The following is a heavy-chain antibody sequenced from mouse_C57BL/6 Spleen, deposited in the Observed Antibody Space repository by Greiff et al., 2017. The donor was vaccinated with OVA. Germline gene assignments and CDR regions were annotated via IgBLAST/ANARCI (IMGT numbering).Heavy chain of an antibody. D-gene: IGHD1-1*01. CDR3: ANLYGSSCDD. V-gene: IGHV1-82*01. Sequence: QVQLQQSGPELVKPGASVKISCKASGYAFSSSWMNWVKQRPGKGLEWIGRIYPGDGDTNYNGKFKGKATLTADKSSSTAYMQLSSLTSEDSAVYFCANLYGSSCDDWGKGTTLTVAS. CDR1: GYAFSSSW. CDR2: IYPGDGDT. J-gene: IGHJ2*01.